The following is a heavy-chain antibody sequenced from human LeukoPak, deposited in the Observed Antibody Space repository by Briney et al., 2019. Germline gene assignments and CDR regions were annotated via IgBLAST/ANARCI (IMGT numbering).Heavy chain of an antibody. V-gene: IGHV4-59*12. CDR3: ASTYYYDSSGWGALDY. CDR2: IYYSGST. Sequence: PSETLSLTCTVSGGSISSYYWSWIRQPPGKGLEWIGYIYYSGSTNYNPSLKSRVTISVDRSKNQFSLKLSSVTAADTAVYYCASTYYYDSSGWGALDYWGQGTLVTVSS. J-gene: IGHJ4*02. D-gene: IGHD3-22*01. CDR1: GGSISSYY.